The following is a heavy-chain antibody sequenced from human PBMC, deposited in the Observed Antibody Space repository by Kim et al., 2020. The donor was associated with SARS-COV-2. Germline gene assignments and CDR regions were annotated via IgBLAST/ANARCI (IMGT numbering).Heavy chain of an antibody. Sequence: GGSLRLSCTASGFTFGDYAMSWFRQAPGKGLEWVGFIRIKAYGGTTEYAASVKGRFTISRDDSKSIAYLQMNSLKTEDTAVYYCTRVGSGSYAGVGAYWGQGTLVTVSS. CDR2: IRIKAYGGTT. V-gene: IGHV3-49*03. J-gene: IGHJ4*02. CDR3: TRVGSGSYAGVGAY. D-gene: IGHD3-10*01. CDR1: GFTFGDYA.